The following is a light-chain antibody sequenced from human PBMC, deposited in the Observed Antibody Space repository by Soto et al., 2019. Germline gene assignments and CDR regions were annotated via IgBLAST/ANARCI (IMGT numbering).Light chain of an antibody. Sequence: QSVLTPPPSASGTPGQRVTLSCSGSSSNIGGNYVDWYQLLPGTAPNLLLYLNDRRPSGVRDRFSVSKSGTSASLVISGLRSEAEADYYFAAWDDSLSGVVFGGGTKLTVL. J-gene: IGLJ2*01. CDR2: LND. CDR1: SSNIGGNY. V-gene: IGLV1-47*01. CDR3: AAWDDSLSGVV.